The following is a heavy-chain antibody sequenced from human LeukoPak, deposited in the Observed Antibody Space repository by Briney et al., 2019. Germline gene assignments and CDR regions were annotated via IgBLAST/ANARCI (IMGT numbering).Heavy chain of an antibody. CDR1: GLTFSSYS. D-gene: IGHD3-10*01. CDR2: ISSSSSTI. V-gene: IGHV3-48*01. J-gene: IGHJ4*02. CDR3: ANSRGYGSGNL. Sequence: GGSLRLSCAASGLTFSSYSMNWVRQAPGKGLEWVSYISSSSSTIYYADSVKGRFTISRDNAKNSLYLRMNSLRAEDTAVYFCANSRGYGSGNLWGQGTLVTVSS.